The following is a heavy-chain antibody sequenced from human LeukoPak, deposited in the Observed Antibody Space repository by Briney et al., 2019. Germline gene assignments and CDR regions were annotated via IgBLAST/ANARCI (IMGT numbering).Heavy chain of an antibody. J-gene: IGHJ6*02. CDR3: AKEDVTYYDIDV. Sequence: PGGSLRLSCAASGFTFSSYAMHWVRQAPGKGLEWVAVISYDGSNKYYADSVKGRFTISRDNSKNTLYLQMNSLRAEDTAVYYCAKEDVTYYDIDVWGQGTTVTVSS. D-gene: IGHD4-11*01. CDR2: ISYDGSNK. V-gene: IGHV3-30*04. CDR1: GFTFSSYA.